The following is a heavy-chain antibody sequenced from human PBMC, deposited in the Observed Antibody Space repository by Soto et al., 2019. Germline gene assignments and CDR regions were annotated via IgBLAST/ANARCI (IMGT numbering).Heavy chain of an antibody. CDR2: INPESGNP. Sequence: QVQMVQSGAEVKKPGDSVKVSCKASGYTFTDYYMHWVRQAPGQGFEWVGGINPESGNPKYVPRFQGRVTVNRDTSISTAYMELNGLTSDDTAVYYCASEDCTNTNCLKGFHYWGQGTLVTVSS. D-gene: IGHD2-8*01. CDR1: GYTFTDYY. V-gene: IGHV1-2*02. CDR3: ASEDCTNTNCLKGFHY. J-gene: IGHJ4*02.